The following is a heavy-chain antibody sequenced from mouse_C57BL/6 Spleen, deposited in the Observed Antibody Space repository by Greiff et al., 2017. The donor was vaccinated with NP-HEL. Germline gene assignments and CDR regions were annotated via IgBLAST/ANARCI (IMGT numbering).Heavy chain of an antibody. Sequence: EVMLVESGGDLVKPGGSLKLSCAASGFTFSSYGISWVRQTPDKRLEWVATISSGGSYTYYPDSVKGRFTISRDNAKNTLYLQMSSLKSEDTAMYYCARVVTTVVATRDWYFDVWGTGTTVTVSS. V-gene: IGHV5-6*01. CDR1: GFTFSSYG. CDR2: ISSGGSYT. J-gene: IGHJ1*03. CDR3: ARVVTTVVATRDWYFDV. D-gene: IGHD1-1*01.